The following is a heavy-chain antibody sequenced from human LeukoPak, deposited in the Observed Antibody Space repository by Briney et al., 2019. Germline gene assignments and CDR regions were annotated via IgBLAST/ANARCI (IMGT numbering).Heavy chain of an antibody. Sequence: PGGSLRLSCAASGFTFSSYSMNWVRQAPGKGLEWVSSISSSSSYIYYADSVKGRFTISRDNAKNSLYLQMHSLRAEDTAVFYCARDRDDYVWGSYLGAFEVWGHGTTVTVSS. D-gene: IGHD3-16*01. CDR1: GFTFSSYS. J-gene: IGHJ3*01. CDR2: ISSSSSYI. CDR3: ARDRDDYVWGSYLGAFEV. V-gene: IGHV3-21*04.